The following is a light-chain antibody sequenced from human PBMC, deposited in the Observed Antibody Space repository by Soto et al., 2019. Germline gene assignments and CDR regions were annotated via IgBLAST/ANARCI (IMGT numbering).Light chain of an antibody. J-gene: IGKJ1*01. CDR2: ATS. CDR1: QSISSY. Sequence: DIQMTQSPSSLSASVGDRVTITCRASQSISSYLNWYQQKPGKAPKFLIYATSSLQSGVPSRFSGSGSGTDFTLTISSLQPEDFATYYCQQSDNSPWTFGQGTRVEIK. V-gene: IGKV1-39*01. CDR3: QQSDNSPWT.